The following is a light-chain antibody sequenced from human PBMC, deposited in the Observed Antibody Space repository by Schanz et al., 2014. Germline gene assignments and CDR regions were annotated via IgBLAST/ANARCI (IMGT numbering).Light chain of an antibody. J-gene: IGLJ2*01. CDR2: DVS. CDR3: SSFTSSTTVV. CDR1: SSDVGGYNH. Sequence: QSALTQPRSVSGSPGQSVTISCTGTSSDVGGYNHVSWYQQHPGKAPKLMIYDVSNRPSGVSNRFSGSKSGNTASLTISGLQAEDEADYYCSSFTSSTTVVFGGGTKVTVL. V-gene: IGLV2-14*01.